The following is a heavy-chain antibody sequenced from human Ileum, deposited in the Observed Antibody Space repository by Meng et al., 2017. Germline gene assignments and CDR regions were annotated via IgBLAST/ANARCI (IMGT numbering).Heavy chain of an antibody. CDR3: ARDYSGTSYRFSDY. Sequence: QVHLLQSGAEVKKPGASVMVSCKAFGYTFTIYGISWVRQAPGQGLEWMGGISVYNGNTNYAQKFQGRVTMTADTSTSTAYMELRSLRSDDTAVYYCARDYSGTSYRFSDYWGQGTLVTVSS. V-gene: IGHV1-18*01. CDR1: GYTFTIYG. CDR2: ISVYNGNT. D-gene: IGHD1-26*01. J-gene: IGHJ4*02.